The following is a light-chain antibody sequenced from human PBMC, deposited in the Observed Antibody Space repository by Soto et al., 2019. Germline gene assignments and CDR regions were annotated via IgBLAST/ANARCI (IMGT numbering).Light chain of an antibody. Sequence: DIQLTQSPSFLSASVGDRVTITCRARQGISNFLAWYQQKPGKAPKLLIYAASTLQSGVPSRFSGSGSGTEFTLTISSLQPEDFALYFCQQYDASPFTFGPGTKVDI. V-gene: IGKV1-9*01. CDR1: QGISNF. CDR2: AAS. CDR3: QQYDASPFT. J-gene: IGKJ3*01.